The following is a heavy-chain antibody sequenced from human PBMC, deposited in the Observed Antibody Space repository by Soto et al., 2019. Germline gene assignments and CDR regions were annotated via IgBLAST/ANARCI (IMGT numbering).Heavy chain of an antibody. Sequence: QVQLKEPGPGLVKASQTLSLTCTVSGASISGSDHYWSWIRQPPGKGLEWIGHLAYTGNSYNPYYTPSLQSRPTMSLDTSKNQFSLNMTSVTAADTAVYFCARSGRSLLDYWGQGDLVSVSS. CDR2: LAYTGNSYNP. CDR1: GASISGSDHY. J-gene: IGHJ4*02. D-gene: IGHD1-26*01. CDR3: ARSGRSLLDY. V-gene: IGHV4-30-4*01.